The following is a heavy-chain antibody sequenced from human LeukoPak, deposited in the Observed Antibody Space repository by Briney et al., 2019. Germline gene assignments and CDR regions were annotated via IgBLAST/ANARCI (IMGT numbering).Heavy chain of an antibody. CDR2: ISRDSDIR. D-gene: IGHD2-15*01. Sequence: GGSLTLSCAASGFIFGRDSMNWVRQAPGRGLEWISYISRDSDIRYYADSVKGRFTISRDNSKNTLYLQMNSLRAEDTAVYYCASDGSGGSPGYYMDVWGKGTTVTVSS. V-gene: IGHV3-48*01. CDR3: ASDGSGGSPGYYMDV. CDR1: GFIFGRDS. J-gene: IGHJ6*03.